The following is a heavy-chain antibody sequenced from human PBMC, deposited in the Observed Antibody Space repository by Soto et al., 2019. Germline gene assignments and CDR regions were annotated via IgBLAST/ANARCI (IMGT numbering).Heavy chain of an antibody. D-gene: IGHD3-10*01. Sequence: ASVKVSCKASGYTFTNYGINWVRQAPGQGLEWMGWIRVSTGNIDYAQKLQGRVTMTMDTSTSTAYMELRSLRSDDTAVYYCARDLDASGSYYTDYWGQGALVTVSS. V-gene: IGHV1-18*01. CDR1: GYTFTNYG. CDR2: IRVSTGNI. CDR3: ARDLDASGSYYTDY. J-gene: IGHJ4*02.